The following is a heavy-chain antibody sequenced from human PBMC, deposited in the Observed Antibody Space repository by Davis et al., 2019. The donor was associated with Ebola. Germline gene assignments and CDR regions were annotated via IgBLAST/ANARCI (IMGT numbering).Heavy chain of an antibody. D-gene: IGHD1-26*01. Sequence: SVKVSCKASGGTFSSYAISWVRQAPGQGLEWMGGIIPIFGTANYAQKFQGRVTITADESTSTAYMELSSLRSEDTAVYYCARDVDTTFLTQYGMNVWGQGTTVTVSS. CDR3: ARDVDTTFLTQYGMNV. CDR1: GGTFSSYA. V-gene: IGHV1-69*13. CDR2: IIPIFGTA. J-gene: IGHJ6*02.